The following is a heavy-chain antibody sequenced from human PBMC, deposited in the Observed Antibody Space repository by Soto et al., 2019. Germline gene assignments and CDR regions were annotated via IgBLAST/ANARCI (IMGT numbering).Heavy chain of an antibody. CDR1: GASISSYY. D-gene: IGHD2-2*01. CDR3: AREGCSSTSCYPPYCYYGMDV. Sequence: ERLCRTCPFSGASISSYYWSWIRQPPGKGLEWIGYIYYSGSTNYNPSLKSRVTISVDTSKNQFSLNLSSVTAADTAVYYCAREGCSSTSCYPPYCYYGMDVWGQGTKVTVYS. V-gene: IGHV4-59*01. J-gene: IGHJ6*02. CDR2: IYYSGST.